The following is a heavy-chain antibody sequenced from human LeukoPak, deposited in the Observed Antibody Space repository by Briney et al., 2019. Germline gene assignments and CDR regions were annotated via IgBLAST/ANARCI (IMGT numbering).Heavy chain of an antibody. Sequence: SVKVSCKASGGTFSSYATSWVRQALGQGLEWMGGIIPIFGTANYAQKFQGRVTITADKSTSTAYMELSSLRSEDTAVYYCAHSSSANYYYYYYMDVWGKGTTVTVSS. CDR2: IIPIFGTA. V-gene: IGHV1-69*06. CDR3: AHSSSANYYYYYYMDV. J-gene: IGHJ6*03. CDR1: GGTFSSYA. D-gene: IGHD6-6*01.